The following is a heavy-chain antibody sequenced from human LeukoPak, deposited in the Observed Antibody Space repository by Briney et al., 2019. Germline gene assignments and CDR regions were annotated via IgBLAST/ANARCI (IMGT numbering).Heavy chain of an antibody. CDR2: ISGSGGTT. J-gene: IGHJ6*02. V-gene: IGHV3-23*01. Sequence: GGSLRLSCAASGFTFSSLAMHWVRQAPGKGLEWVSVISGSGGTTYYADSVKGRFTTSRDNSKNTLYLQMNSLRAEDTAVYYCARDASLHYGMDVWGQGTTVTVSS. CDR3: ARDASLHYGMDV. CDR1: GFTFSSLA.